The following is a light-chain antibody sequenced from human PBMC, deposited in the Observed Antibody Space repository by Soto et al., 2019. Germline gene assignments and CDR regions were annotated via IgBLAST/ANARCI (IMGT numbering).Light chain of an antibody. CDR1: QSVSSY. V-gene: IGKV3-11*01. CDR3: QQRSNWPPT. CDR2: DAS. Sequence: EIVLTQSPATLSLSPGERATLSCRASQSVSSYLAWYQQKPGQAPRLLIYDASNRATGIPARFSGSGSGTDFTLTISSLEPEDFAVYYCQQRSNWPPTVGQGTQVEIK. J-gene: IGKJ1*01.